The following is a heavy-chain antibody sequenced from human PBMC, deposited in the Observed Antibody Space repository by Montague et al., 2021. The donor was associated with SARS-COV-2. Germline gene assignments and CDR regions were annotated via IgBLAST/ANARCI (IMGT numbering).Heavy chain of an antibody. Sequence: SETLSLTCTVSGDSISSFYWNWIRRPAGKGLEWIGRIYASGGTNYNPSLKSRVTMSVDTSKNQLSLKLNSVTAADTAVYYCGRGVVAATPVVDYWGRGTLVTVSS. CDR1: GDSISSFY. V-gene: IGHV4-4*07. D-gene: IGHD2-15*01. CDR2: IYASGGT. J-gene: IGHJ4*02. CDR3: GRGVVAATPVVDY.